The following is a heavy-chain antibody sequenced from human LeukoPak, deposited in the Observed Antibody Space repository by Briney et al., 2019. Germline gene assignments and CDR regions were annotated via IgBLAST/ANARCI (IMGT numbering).Heavy chain of an antibody. Sequence: GGSLRLSCAASGFTFSTYSMNWVRQAPGKGLEWVSSITSSSTYIYYADSVKGRFTISRDNAKNSLYLQMNSLRAEDTAVYYCARDTEWELMGSYYFDYWGQEPWSPSPQ. D-gene: IGHD1-26*01. CDR2: ITSSSTYI. V-gene: IGHV3-21*01. CDR3: ARDTEWELMGSYYFDY. J-gene: IGHJ4*01. CDR1: GFTFSTYS.